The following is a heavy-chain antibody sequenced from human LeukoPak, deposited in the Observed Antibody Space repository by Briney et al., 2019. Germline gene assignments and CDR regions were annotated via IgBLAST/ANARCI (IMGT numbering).Heavy chain of an antibody. D-gene: IGHD1-26*01. J-gene: IGHJ4*02. CDR2: ISYDGSNK. V-gene: IGHV3-30*03. CDR1: GFTFSSYG. Sequence: GGTLRLSCAASGFTFSSYGMSWVRQAPGKGLEWVAVISYDGSNKYYADSVKGRFTISRDNSKNTLYLQMNSLRAEDTAVYYCARDPGGGSYYFDYWGQGTLVTVSS. CDR3: ARDPGGGSYYFDY.